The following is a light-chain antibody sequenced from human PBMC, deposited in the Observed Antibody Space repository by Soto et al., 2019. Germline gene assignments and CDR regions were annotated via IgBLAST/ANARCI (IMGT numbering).Light chain of an antibody. CDR3: QQYNSYSGT. Sequence: DIQMTQSPSSLSASVGDRVTITCRASQSISSYLNWYQQKPGKAPKLLIYAASSLQSGVPSRFSGSGSGTEFTLTISSLQPDDFATYYYQQYNSYSGTFGQGTKVDIK. CDR1: QSISSY. V-gene: IGKV1-39*01. CDR2: AAS. J-gene: IGKJ1*01.